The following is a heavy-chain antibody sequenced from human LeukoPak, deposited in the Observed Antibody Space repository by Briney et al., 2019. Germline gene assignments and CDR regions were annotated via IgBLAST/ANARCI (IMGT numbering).Heavy chain of an antibody. J-gene: IGHJ6*03. V-gene: IGHV1-18*01. D-gene: IGHD1-7*01. CDR1: GYTFTSYG. Sequence: GAAVKVSCKASGYTFTSYGISWVRQAPGQGLEWMGWISAYNGNTNYAQKLQGRVTMTTDTSTSTAYMELRSLRSDDTAVYYCARDLRITGTTYYYYMDVWGKGTTVTVSS. CDR2: ISAYNGNT. CDR3: ARDLRITGTTYYYYMDV.